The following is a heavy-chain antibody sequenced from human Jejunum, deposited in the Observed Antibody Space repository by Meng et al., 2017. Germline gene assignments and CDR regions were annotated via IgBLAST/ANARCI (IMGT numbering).Heavy chain of an antibody. CDR3: ARVITPGQGALAN. CDR1: GYTFSNYN. CDR2: INTKTGSP. J-gene: IGHJ4*02. V-gene: IGHV7-4-1*02. Sequence: QVQLVQSESELKKPGASVKVSCKASGYTFSNYNMNWVRQAPGQGLEWMGWINTKTGSPTYAQGFTGRFVFSLDTSVSTAYLQISSLKADDTAVYYCARVITPGQGALANWGQGTLVTVSS. D-gene: IGHD4-23*01.